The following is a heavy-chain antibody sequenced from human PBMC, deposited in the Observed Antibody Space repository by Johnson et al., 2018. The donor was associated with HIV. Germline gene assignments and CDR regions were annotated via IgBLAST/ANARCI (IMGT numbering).Heavy chain of an antibody. CDR3: ARVRYSSGWPIYAFDI. J-gene: IGHJ3*02. D-gene: IGHD6-19*01. Sequence: VQLVESGGGVVQPGGSMRLSCAASGFTFTDYYMTWIRQAPGKGLEWVSHISTSGGGIYYADSVKGRFTISRDNARNSLYLQMNSLRAEDTAVYYCARVRYSSGWPIYAFDIWGQGTVVIVSS. V-gene: IGHV3-11*04. CDR1: GFTFTDYY. CDR2: ISTSGGGI.